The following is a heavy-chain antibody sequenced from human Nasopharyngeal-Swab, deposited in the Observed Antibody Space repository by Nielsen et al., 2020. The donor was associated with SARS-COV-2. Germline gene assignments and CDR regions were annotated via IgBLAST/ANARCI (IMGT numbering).Heavy chain of an antibody. CDR1: GYTFTSYG. CDR2: ISAYNGNT. Sequence: ASVKVSRKASGYTFTSYGISWVRQAPGQGLEWMGWISAYNGNTNYAQKLQGRVTMTTDTSTSTAYMELRSLRSDDTAVYYCARESSIAVAGAIFDYWGQGTLVTVSS. CDR3: ARESSIAVAGAIFDY. V-gene: IGHV1-18*01. J-gene: IGHJ4*02. D-gene: IGHD6-19*01.